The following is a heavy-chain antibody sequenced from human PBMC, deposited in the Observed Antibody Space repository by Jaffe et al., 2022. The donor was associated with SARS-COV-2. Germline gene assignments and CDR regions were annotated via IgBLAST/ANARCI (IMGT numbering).Heavy chain of an antibody. Sequence: EVQLVESGGGLVQPGGSLRLSCAASGFTFSSYWMHWVRQAPGKGLVWVSRINSDGSSTSYADSVKGRFTISRDNAKNTLYLQMNSLRAEDTAVYYCARGGQYYDSSGYLFYGREDFDYWGQGTLVTVSS. V-gene: IGHV3-74*01. CDR3: ARGGQYYDSSGYLFYGREDFDY. CDR2: INSDGSST. CDR1: GFTFSSYW. J-gene: IGHJ4*02. D-gene: IGHD3-22*01.